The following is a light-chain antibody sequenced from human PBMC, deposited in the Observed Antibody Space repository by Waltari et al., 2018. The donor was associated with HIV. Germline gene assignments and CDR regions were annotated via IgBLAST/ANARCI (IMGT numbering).Light chain of an antibody. CDR2: RDN. Sequence: QSVLTPPPSASGTPGQRVTISCSGSNSTIGSNSVYWYQQFPGPAPKLLIYRDNQRPSGVPDRFSGSKSGTSASLAISGLRSEDEADYYCAAWDHSLSARVFGGGTKMTVL. V-gene: IGLV1-47*01. J-gene: IGLJ3*02. CDR3: AAWDHSLSARV. CDR1: NSTIGSNS.